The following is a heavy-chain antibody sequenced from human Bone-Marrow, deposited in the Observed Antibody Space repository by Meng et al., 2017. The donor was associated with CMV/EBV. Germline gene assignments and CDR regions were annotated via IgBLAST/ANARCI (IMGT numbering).Heavy chain of an antibody. D-gene: IGHD4-17*01. V-gene: IGHV4-39*07. J-gene: IGHJ5*02. CDR3: ARGPTGFPNWFDP. CDR1: GGSISSSNSYH. Sequence: SETLSLTCSVSGGSISSSNSYHWAWIRQPPGKGMEWIGNIFYSGTTYYNPSLESRVTISLDTSKNQFSLKLTSVTAADTAVYYCARGPTGFPNWFDPWGQGTLVTVSS. CDR2: IFYSGTT.